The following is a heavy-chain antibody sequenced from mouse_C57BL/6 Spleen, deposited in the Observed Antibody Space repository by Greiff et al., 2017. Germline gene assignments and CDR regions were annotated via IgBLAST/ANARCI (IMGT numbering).Heavy chain of an antibody. D-gene: IGHD1-1*01. V-gene: IGHV1-81*01. J-gene: IGHJ4*01. Sequence: VQLQQSGAELARPGASVKLSCKASGYTFTSYGISWVKQRTGQGLEWIGEIYPRSGNTYYNEKFKGKATLTADKSSSTAYMELRSLTSEDSAVYFCARPDLRYYAMDYWGQGTTVTVSS. CDR1: GYTFTSYG. CDR3: ARPDLRYYAMDY. CDR2: IYPRSGNT.